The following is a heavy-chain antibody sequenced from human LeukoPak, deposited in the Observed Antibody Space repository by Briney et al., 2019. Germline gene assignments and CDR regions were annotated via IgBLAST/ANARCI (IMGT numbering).Heavy chain of an antibody. CDR3: ARGHWNYDY. J-gene: IGHJ4*02. CDR1: GGSISNYY. D-gene: IGHD1-7*01. V-gene: IGHV4-4*09. Sequence: SETLSLTCTVSGGSISNYYWSWIRQPPGKGLEWIGYIFPSGSTNSNPSLKSRVTISIDTSKNQFSLKLSSVTAADTAVYYCARGHWNYDYWGQGTLVTVSS. CDR2: IFPSGST.